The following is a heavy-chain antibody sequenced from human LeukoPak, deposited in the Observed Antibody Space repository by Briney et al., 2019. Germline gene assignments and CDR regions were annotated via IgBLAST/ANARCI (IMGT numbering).Heavy chain of an antibody. CDR2: IKGDGSDK. Sequence: RGSLRLSCAASGFTLSSYWMSWVRQAPGREVEWVANIKGDGSDKNFVDSMKGRFTISRDNAKNSLYLQMNSLSVEDTAVYYCVRTSRSISSDYWGQGTLVTVSS. CDR3: VRTSRSISSDY. V-gene: IGHV3-7*04. CDR1: GFTLSSYW. D-gene: IGHD6-13*01. J-gene: IGHJ4*02.